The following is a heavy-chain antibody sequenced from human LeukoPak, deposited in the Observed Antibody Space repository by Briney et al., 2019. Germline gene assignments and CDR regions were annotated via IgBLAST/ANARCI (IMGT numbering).Heavy chain of an antibody. CDR3: ARDLYYMDV. CDR2: ISSSSSTI. V-gene: IGHV3-48*01. J-gene: IGHJ6*03. Sequence: GGSLRLSCAASGFTFSSYEMNWVRQAPGKGLEWVSYISSSSSTIYYADSVKGRFTISRDSAKNSLYLQMNSLRAEDTAVYYCARDLYYMDVWGKGTTVTVSS. CDR1: GFTFSSYE.